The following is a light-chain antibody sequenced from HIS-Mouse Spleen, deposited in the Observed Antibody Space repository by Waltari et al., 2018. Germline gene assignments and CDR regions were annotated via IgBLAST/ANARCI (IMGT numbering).Light chain of an antibody. CDR3: SSYTSSSTEV. V-gene: IGLV2-14*03. CDR1: SSDVGGYNY. J-gene: IGLJ2*01. CDR2: DVS. Sequence: QSALTQPASVSGSPGQSTTISSTGPSSDVGGYNYVLWYQQHPGKAPKLMIYDVSNRPSGVSNRFSGSKSGNTASLTISGLQAEDEADYYCSSYTSSSTEVFGGGTKLTVL.